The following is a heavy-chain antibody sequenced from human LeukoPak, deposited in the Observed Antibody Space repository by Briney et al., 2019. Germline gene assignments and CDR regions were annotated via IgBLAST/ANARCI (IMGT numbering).Heavy chain of an antibody. CDR1: GGSISSGSYY. V-gene: IGHV4-61*02. Sequence: SETLSLTCTVSGGSISSGSYYWSWIRQAAGKGLEWIGRIYTSGSTNYNPSLKSRVTISVDTSKNQFSLKLSSVTAADTAVYYCATGRGAYYDYVWGSPPAYWGQGTLVTVSS. CDR3: ATGRGAYYDYVWGSPPAY. J-gene: IGHJ4*02. D-gene: IGHD3-16*01. CDR2: IYTSGST.